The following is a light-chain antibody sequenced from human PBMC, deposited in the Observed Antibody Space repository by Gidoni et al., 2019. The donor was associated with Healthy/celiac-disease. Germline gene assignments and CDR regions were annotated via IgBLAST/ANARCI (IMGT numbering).Light chain of an antibody. V-gene: IGKV1-39*01. Sequence: DIQMTQSPSSLSASVGDRVTITCRASQSISSYLNWYQQKPGKAPKLLIYAASSLQSGVPSRFSGSGSGTDFTLTISSLQPEDFATYYWQQSYSTPVHFXQXTKLEIK. CDR2: AAS. CDR3: QQSYSTPVH. CDR1: QSISSY. J-gene: IGKJ2*01.